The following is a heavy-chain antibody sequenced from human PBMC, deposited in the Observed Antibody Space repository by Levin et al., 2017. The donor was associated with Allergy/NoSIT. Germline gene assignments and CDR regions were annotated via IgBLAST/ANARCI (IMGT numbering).Heavy chain of an antibody. CDR1: GGSISSFY. Sequence: SQTLSLTCTVSGGSISSFYWNWIRQPPGKGLEWIWYISGDTNYNPSLKSRVTISVDTSKNQFSLKLSSVTAADTAVYYCAREATVTTGFDYWGQGTLVTVSS. J-gene: IGHJ4*02. CDR3: AREATVTTGFDY. V-gene: IGHV4-59*01. D-gene: IGHD4-17*01. CDR2: ISGDT.